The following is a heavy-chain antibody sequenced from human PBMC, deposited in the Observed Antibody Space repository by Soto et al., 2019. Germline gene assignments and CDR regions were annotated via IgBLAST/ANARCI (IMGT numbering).Heavy chain of an antibody. D-gene: IGHD3-3*01. CDR3: AKRIGIFGVIDY. J-gene: IGHJ4*02. Sequence: RRLSCAASGFTFSSYAMSWVRQAPGKGLEWVSVISGSGESTYYSDSVKGRFTVSRDNSKKTLYLQLNSLRADDTAVYFCAKRIGIFGVIDYWGQRNLVTVSS. CDR2: ISGSGEST. V-gene: IGHV3-23*01. CDR1: GFTFSSYA.